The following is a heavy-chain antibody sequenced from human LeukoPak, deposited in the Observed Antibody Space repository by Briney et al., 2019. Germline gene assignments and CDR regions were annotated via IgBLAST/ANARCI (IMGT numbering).Heavy chain of an antibody. CDR1: GYTFTSYD. V-gene: IGHV1-18*01. CDR2: MNPNSGNT. J-gene: IGHJ4*02. D-gene: IGHD6-13*01. CDR3: ARDSSREDY. Sequence: ASVKVSCKASGYTFTSYDINWVRQATGQGLEWMGWMNPNSGNTNYAQKLQGRVTMTTDTSTSTAYMELRSLRSDDTAVYYCARDSSREDYWGQGTLVTVSS.